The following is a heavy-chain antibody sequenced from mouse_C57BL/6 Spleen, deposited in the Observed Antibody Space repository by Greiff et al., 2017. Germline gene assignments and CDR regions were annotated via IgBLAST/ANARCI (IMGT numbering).Heavy chain of an antibody. V-gene: IGHV1-52*01. Sequence: QVQLQQPGAELVRPGSSVKLSCKASGYTFTSYWMHWVKQRPIQGLEWIGNIDPSDSETHYNQKFKDKATLTVDKSSSTAYMQLSSLTSEDSAVYYCALYYGSSYSWYFDVWGTGTTVTVSS. J-gene: IGHJ1*03. CDR1: GYTFTSYW. CDR3: ALYYGSSYSWYFDV. CDR2: IDPSDSET. D-gene: IGHD1-1*01.